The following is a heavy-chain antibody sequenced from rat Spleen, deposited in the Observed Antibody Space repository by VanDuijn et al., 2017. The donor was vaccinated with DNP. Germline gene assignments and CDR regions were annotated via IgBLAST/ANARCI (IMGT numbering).Heavy chain of an antibody. CDR3: ARWYNYFDY. CDR1: GYSITSNY. Sequence: EVQLQESGPGLVKPSQSLSLTCSVTGYSITSNYWNWIRKFPGNKMEWVGHISYSGSTSYNPSLKSRISITRDTSKNQFFLHLNSVTTEDTATYYCARWYNYFDYWGQGVMVTVSS. J-gene: IGHJ2*01. V-gene: IGHV3-1*01. CDR2: ISYSGST. D-gene: IGHD1-5*01.